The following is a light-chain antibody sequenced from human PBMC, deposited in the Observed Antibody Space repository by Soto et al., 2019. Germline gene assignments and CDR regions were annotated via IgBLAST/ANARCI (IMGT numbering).Light chain of an antibody. J-gene: IGLJ2*01. V-gene: IGLV2-14*01. CDR2: DVS. CDR3: SSYTSSCTLVV. Sequence: QSALTQPASVSGSPGQSITISCTGTSRDVGGYNYVSWYQQHPGKAPKLMIYDVSNGPSGVSNRFSGSKSGNTASLTISGLQAEDEADYYCSSYTSSCTLVVFGGGTKLTVL. CDR1: SRDVGGYNY.